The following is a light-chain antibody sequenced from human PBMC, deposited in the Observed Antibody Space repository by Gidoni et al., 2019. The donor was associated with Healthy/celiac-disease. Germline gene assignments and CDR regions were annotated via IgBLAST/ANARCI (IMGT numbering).Light chain of an antibody. V-gene: IGKV1-39*01. CDR2: AAS. CDR1: QGISSY. J-gene: IGKJ1*01. Sequence: DIQMTQSPSSLSASVGDRVTITCRASQGISSYLNWYQQKPGKAPKLLIYAASSLQSGVPSRCSGSGSGTDFTLTISSLQPEDFATYYCQQSYSTLWTFGQGTKVEIK. CDR3: QQSYSTLWT.